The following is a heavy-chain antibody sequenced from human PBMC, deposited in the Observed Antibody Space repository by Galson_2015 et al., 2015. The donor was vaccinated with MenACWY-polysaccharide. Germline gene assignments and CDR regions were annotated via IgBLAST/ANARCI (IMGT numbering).Heavy chain of an antibody. CDR2: MIPNSGNI. Sequence: SVKVSCKASGYTFTSYEINWVRQAPGQGLEWMGWMIPNSGNIGYAQKFLGKFTMTRDTSIGTAYMELNDLRPEHTAVYYCARAGDKASDYWGQGTLSTVPS. D-gene: IGHD1-14*01. V-gene: IGHV1-8*01. J-gene: IGHJ4*02. CDR3: ARAGDKASDY. CDR1: GYTFTSYE.